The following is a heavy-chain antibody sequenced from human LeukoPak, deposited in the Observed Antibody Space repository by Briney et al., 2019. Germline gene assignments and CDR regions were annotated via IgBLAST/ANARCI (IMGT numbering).Heavy chain of an antibody. Sequence: PGGSLRLSCSASGXTFSSYAMHWVLQAPGKGLEYVSAISSNGGSTYYADSVKGRFTISRDNSKNTLYLQMSSLRAEDTAVYYCVKANWGGAFDIWGQGTMVTVSS. CDR2: ISSNGGST. V-gene: IGHV3-64D*09. CDR1: GXTFSSYA. D-gene: IGHD7-27*01. CDR3: VKANWGGAFDI. J-gene: IGHJ3*02.